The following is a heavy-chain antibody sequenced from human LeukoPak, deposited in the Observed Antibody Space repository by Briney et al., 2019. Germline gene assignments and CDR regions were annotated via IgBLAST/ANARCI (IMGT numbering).Heavy chain of an antibody. J-gene: IGHJ5*02. CDR2: IKQDGSEK. V-gene: IGHV3-7*01. CDR3: ARGLNWFDT. Sequence: PGGPLRLSCAASGFTFSNYWMSWVRQSPGKGLEWVANIKQDGSEKNYVDSVKGRFTISRDNAKNSLYLQMNSLRDEDTAVYYCARGLNWFDTWGQGILVIVSS. CDR1: GFTFSNYW.